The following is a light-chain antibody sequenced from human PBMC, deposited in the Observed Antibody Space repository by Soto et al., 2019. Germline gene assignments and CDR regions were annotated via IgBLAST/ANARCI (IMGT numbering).Light chain of an antibody. CDR3: QQSYSTPLT. CDR1: QSISSC. CDR2: KAS. J-gene: IGKJ4*01. Sequence: DIQMTQSPATLSASFGDKVTITCRASQSISSCLACYQQKEGKAPKVLIYKASSLESGVPTRFSGSGYGTDFNLTISSLQTEDFATYYCQQSYSTPLTFGGGTKVDIK. V-gene: IGKV1-5*03.